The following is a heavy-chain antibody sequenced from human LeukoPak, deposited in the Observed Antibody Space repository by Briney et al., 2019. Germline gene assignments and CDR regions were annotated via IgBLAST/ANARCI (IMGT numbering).Heavy chain of an antibody. V-gene: IGHV3-9*01. CDR2: ISWNGDTI. J-gene: IGHJ4*02. CDR1: GFDFHDYM. CDR3: ATDATYYYDSSGYYKLDY. Sequence: GGSLRLSCAASGFDFHDYMMHWVRQPPGKGLEWVSEISWNGDTIGYADSVKGRFIISRDNARRSLYLQMNSLRAEDTAVYYCATDATYYYDSSGYYKLDYWGQGTLVTVSS. D-gene: IGHD3-22*01.